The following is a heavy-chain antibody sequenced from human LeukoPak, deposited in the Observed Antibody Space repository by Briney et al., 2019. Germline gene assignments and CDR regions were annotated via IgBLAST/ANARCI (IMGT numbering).Heavy chain of an antibody. CDR2: ISAYNGNT. D-gene: IGHD4-17*01. CDR1: GYTFTSYG. V-gene: IGHV1-18*01. CDR3: ARPMDYGDTIDAFDI. Sequence: GASVKVSCKASGYTFTSYGISWVRQAPGQGLEWMGWISAYNGNTNYAQKLQGRVTMTTDTSTSTAYMELRSLRSDDTAVYYCARPMDYGDTIDAFDIWGQGTMVTVSS. J-gene: IGHJ3*02.